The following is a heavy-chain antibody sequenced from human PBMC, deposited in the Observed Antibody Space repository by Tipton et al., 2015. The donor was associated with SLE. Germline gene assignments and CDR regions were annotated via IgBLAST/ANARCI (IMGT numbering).Heavy chain of an antibody. Sequence: SLRLSCAASGFTFSNYAMNWVRQAPGKGLEWVSLIYSGGSTYYADSVKGRFTISRDNSKNTLYLQMNSLRAEDTAVYYCGKSVVEGYDFTDVWGTGTPVTVSS. J-gene: IGHJ6*03. D-gene: IGHD2-15*01. CDR3: GKSVVEGYDFTDV. CDR2: IYSGGST. CDR1: GFTFSNYA. V-gene: IGHV3-23*03.